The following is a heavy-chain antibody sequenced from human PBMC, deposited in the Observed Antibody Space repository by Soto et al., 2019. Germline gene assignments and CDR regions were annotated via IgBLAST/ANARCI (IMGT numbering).Heavy chain of an antibody. Sequence: GESLKISCKASGYTFVNYWIVWVRQMPGKGLEWMGIIYPSDSRTKYSPSFQGQVTMSADKSISTAYLQWDSLEASDTAIYYCARGNVANWFDPWGQGTPVTVS. CDR2: IYPSDSRT. V-gene: IGHV5-51*01. CDR1: GYTFVNYW. J-gene: IGHJ5*02. CDR3: ARGNVANWFDP.